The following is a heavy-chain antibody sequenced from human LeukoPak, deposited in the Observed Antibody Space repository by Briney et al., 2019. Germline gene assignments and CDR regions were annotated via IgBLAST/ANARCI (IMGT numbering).Heavy chain of an antibody. J-gene: IGHJ4*02. D-gene: IGHD6-13*01. CDR2: VSYDGGSK. V-gene: IGHV3-30-3*01. CDR3: ARVKGGIAAAGNYFDY. Sequence: GGSLRLSCAASGFAFSSYAMHWVRQGPGKGLEWVALVSYDGGSKYYADSVKGRITISRDNSKNTLHLQMNSLRTEDTAVYYCARVKGGIAAAGNYFDYWGQGTLVTVSS. CDR1: GFAFSSYA.